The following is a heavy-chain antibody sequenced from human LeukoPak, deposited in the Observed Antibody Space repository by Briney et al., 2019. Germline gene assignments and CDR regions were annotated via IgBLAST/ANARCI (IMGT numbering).Heavy chain of an antibody. J-gene: IGHJ6*02. CDR3: ARDIASTRMDV. CDR2: IWYDGSNE. V-gene: IGHV3-33*01. D-gene: IGHD2-15*01. Sequence: PGGSLRLSCVASGFTFRSHGMHWVRQAPGKGLEWVAVIWYDGSNEYFADSVKGRFTISRDNSKNILYPQMNSLRAEDTAVYYCARDIASTRMDVWGQGTTVSVSS. CDR1: GFTFRSHG.